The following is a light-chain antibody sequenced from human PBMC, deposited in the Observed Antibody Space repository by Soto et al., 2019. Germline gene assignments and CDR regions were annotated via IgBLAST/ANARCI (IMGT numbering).Light chain of an antibody. V-gene: IGKV3D-15*01. CDR2: GAS. CDR1: QSVSNN. Sequence: RVMTQSPATLSVSPGERATLSCRASQSVSNNLAWYQQKPGQAPRLLIYGASTRATGIPARFSGSGSGTEFTLTISSLQSEDFAVYYCQQYNNWLWTFGQGTKVDIK. CDR3: QQYNNWLWT. J-gene: IGKJ1*01.